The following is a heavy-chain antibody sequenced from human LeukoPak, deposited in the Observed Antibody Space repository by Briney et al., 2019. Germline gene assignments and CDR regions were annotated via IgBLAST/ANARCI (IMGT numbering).Heavy chain of an antibody. D-gene: IGHD3-16*01. J-gene: IGHJ5*02. CDR2: IYYSGNT. CDR3: ALGKEGDAINWFDP. Sequence: SETLSLTCTVSGGSISSSSYYWGWIRQPPGKGLEWIGSIYYSGNTYYNPSLTSRVTISVDTSKNQFSLKLSSVTAADTAVYYCALGKEGDAINWFDPWGQGTLVTVSS. CDR1: GGSISSSSYY. V-gene: IGHV4-39*07.